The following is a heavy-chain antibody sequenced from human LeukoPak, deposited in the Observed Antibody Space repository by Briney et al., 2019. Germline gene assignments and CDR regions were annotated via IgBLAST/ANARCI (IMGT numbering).Heavy chain of an antibody. CDR1: GITFSSYA. J-gene: IGHJ4*02. CDR2: ISGSGGST. D-gene: IGHD4-23*01. V-gene: IGHV3-23*01. Sequence: GGSLRLSCAASGITFSSYAMSWVRQAPGKGLEWVSGISGSGGSTYYADSVKGRFTISRDNSKNTLYLQMNSLRAEDTAVYYCAKAPHYGGNSLFDYWGQGTLVTVSS. CDR3: AKAPHYGGNSLFDY.